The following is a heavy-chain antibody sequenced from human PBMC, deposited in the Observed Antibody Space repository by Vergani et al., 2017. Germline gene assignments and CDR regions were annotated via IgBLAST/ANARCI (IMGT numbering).Heavy chain of an antibody. V-gene: IGHV3-21*01. Sequence: EVQLVESGGGLVKPGGSLRLSCAASGFTFSSYSMNWVRQAPGKGLEWVSSISSSSSYIYYADSVKGRFTISRDNAKNSLYLQMNSLRAEDTAVYYCARDPLTYSSSRFDYWGQGTLVTVSS. D-gene: IGHD6-13*01. CDR2: ISSSSSYI. CDR3: ARDPLTYSSSRFDY. J-gene: IGHJ4*02. CDR1: GFTFSSYS.